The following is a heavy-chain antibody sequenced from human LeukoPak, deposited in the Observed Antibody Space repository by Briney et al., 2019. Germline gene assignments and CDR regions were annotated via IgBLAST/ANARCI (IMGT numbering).Heavy chain of an antibody. CDR3: AKDIYDQGGSFDI. Sequence: GGSLRLSCAASGFTFSSYSMNWVRQAPGKGLEWVAVISYDGSNKYYADSVKGRFTISRDNSKSTLYLQMNSLRAEDTAVYYCAKDIYDQGGSFDIWGQGTMVTVSS. V-gene: IGHV3-30*18. D-gene: IGHD4-23*01. J-gene: IGHJ3*02. CDR2: ISYDGSNK. CDR1: GFTFSSYS.